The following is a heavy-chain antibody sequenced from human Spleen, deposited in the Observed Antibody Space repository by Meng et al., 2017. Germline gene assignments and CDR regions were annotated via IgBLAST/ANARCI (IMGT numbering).Heavy chain of an antibody. J-gene: IGHJ4*02. CDR2: IYHGGST. V-gene: IGHV4-30-4*01. CDR1: GDSISSDYF. CDR3: ARVRFGVFLNFDY. D-gene: IGHD3-3*01. Sequence: QVQLQESGPGLVKPSQTLSLTCTVSGDSISSDYFWSWIRQPPGKGLEWIGYIYHGGSTDYNPSLRSRVTISVDTSKNQFSLKLTSVTAADTAVYYCARVRFGVFLNFDYWGQGTLVTVSS.